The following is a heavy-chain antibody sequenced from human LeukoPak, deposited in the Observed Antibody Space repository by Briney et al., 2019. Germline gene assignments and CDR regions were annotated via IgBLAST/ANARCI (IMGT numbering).Heavy chain of an antibody. CDR2: IWYDGNNR. Sequence: GGSLRLSCAASGFTFSSYGMHWVRQAPGKGLEWVAVIWYDGNNRYYADSVKGRFTISRDNSKNTLYLQMNSLRAEDTAVYYCARDPGYYYDSSGQNYYYYGMDVWGQGTTVTVSS. CDR3: ARDPGYYYDSSGQNYYYYGMDV. CDR1: GFTFSSYG. D-gene: IGHD3-22*01. J-gene: IGHJ6*02. V-gene: IGHV3-33*01.